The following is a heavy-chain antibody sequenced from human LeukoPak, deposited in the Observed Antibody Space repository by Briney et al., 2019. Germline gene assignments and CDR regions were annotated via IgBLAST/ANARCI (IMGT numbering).Heavy chain of an antibody. Sequence: KSGGSLRLSCAASGFTFRSYSMNWVRQAPGKGLEWVGRIKSKTDGGTTDYAAPVKGRFTISRDDSKNTLYLQMNSLKTEDTAVYYCTTKAITMVRGVTYYFDYWGQGTLVTVSS. CDR1: GFTFRSYS. D-gene: IGHD3-10*01. J-gene: IGHJ4*02. CDR2: IKSKTDGGTT. V-gene: IGHV3-15*01. CDR3: TTKAITMVRGVTYYFDY.